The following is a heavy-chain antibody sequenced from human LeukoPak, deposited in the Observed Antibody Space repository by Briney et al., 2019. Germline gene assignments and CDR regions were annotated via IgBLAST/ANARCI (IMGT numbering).Heavy chain of an antibody. J-gene: IGHJ4*02. D-gene: IGHD3-22*01. V-gene: IGHV4-34*01. Sequence: PSETLSLTCAVYGGSFSGYYWSWIRQPPGKGLEWIGEINHSGSTNYNPSLKSRVTISVDTSKNQFSLKLSSVTAADTAVCYCARELGYYADYWGQGTLVTVSS. CDR2: INHSGST. CDR1: GGSFSGYY. CDR3: ARELGYYADY.